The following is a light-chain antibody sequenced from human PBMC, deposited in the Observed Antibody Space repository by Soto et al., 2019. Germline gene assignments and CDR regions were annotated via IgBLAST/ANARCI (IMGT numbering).Light chain of an antibody. CDR2: AAS. J-gene: IGKJ1*01. CDR1: QSISSY. Sequence: DIQMTQSPSSLSASVGDRVTLTCRASQSISSYLNWYQQRPGKAPKLLIYAASSLQSGVPSRFSGSGSGTVFTLTISSLQPEDFATYYCQQSYSSRWTFGQGTKVEIK. V-gene: IGKV1-39*01. CDR3: QQSYSSRWT.